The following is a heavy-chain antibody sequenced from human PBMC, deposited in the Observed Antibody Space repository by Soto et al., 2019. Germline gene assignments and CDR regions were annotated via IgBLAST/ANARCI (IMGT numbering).Heavy chain of an antibody. V-gene: IGHV3-30-3*01. J-gene: IGHJ3*02. CDR2: ISHDGVNR. CDR3: ARGLKFSHKDALDI. Sequence: ESGGGVVQPGRSLRLSCSASGFTFSNYAMHWVRQAPGKGLEWVAVISHDGVNRYYADSVKGRYTISKKNSRNMLSLEMNSLRLDDTAVYYCARGLKFSHKDALDIWGQGTTVTVSS. CDR1: GFTFSNYA. D-gene: IGHD2-8*01.